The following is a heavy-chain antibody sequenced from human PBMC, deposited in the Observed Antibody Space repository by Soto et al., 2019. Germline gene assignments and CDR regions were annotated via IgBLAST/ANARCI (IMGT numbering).Heavy chain of an antibody. CDR3: ATWRTYSGSYCCDY. CDR1: GGTFKTYT. V-gene: IGHV1-69*06. Sequence: QVQLVQSGAELKKPGSSVNVSCAASGGTFKTYTINWVRQAPGQGLEWIGQIIPMYDSANYAQRFQGRVTISADNSTNIAYMELSGLRSEDTALYYCATWRTYSGSYCCDYWGQGTLVSFSS. J-gene: IGHJ4*02. D-gene: IGHD1-26*01. CDR2: IIPMYDSA.